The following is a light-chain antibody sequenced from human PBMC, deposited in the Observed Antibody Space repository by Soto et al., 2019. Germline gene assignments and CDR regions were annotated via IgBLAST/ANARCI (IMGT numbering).Light chain of an antibody. CDR2: GAS. CDR1: QSVYINS. CDR3: QQYGASPLT. J-gene: IGKJ3*01. Sequence: EIVLTQSPGTLSLSPGERATLSRRASQSVYINSLAWYQQKPGQPPRLLIYGASTRASAVPDRFNGSGSGADFALTITRLEPEDFAVYYCQQYGASPLTFGPGTRVD. V-gene: IGKV3-20*01.